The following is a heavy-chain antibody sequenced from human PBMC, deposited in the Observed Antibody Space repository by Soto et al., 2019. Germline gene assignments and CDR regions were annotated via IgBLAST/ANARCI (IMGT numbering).Heavy chain of an antibody. D-gene: IGHD1-1*01. CDR1: GGSISNSDYF. CDR3: ASQLESTTYFDY. Sequence: LQLQESGPGLVKPSETLSLTCTVSGGSISNSDYFWAWMRQPPGKGLEWVGTISHTGSPRYNPSLKRRVTISVDTSKNQFSLRLPSVTAADTAVFYCASQLESTTYFDYWGRGTLVTVSS. CDR2: ISHTGSP. J-gene: IGHJ4*02. V-gene: IGHV4-39*01.